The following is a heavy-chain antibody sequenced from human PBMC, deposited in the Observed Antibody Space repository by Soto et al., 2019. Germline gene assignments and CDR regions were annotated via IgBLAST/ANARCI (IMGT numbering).Heavy chain of an antibody. CDR2: ISGSGGST. CDR1: GFTFSSYA. CDR3: AKDLICGVVTATFDF. D-gene: IGHD3-3*01. J-gene: IGHJ4*02. Sequence: EVQLLESGGGLVQPGGSLRLSCAASGFTFSSYAMSWVRQAPGKGLEWVSAISGSGGSTYYADSVKGRFTISRDNSKNTLYMKMNSLRDEDTAVYYCAKDLICGVVTATFDFWGQGTLVTVSS. V-gene: IGHV3-23*01.